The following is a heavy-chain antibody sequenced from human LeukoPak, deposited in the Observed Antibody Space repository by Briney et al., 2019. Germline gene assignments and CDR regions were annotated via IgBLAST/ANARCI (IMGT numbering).Heavy chain of an antibody. CDR3: ARDMANYDFWSVPYYYYYMDV. D-gene: IGHD3-3*01. CDR2: ISAYNGNT. Sequence: ASVKVSCKASGYTFTSYGISWVRQAPGQGLEWMGWISAYNGNTNYAPKLQGRVTMTTDTSTSTAYMELRSLRSDDTAVYYCARDMANYDFWSVPYYYYYMDVWGKGTTVTVSS. J-gene: IGHJ6*03. V-gene: IGHV1-18*01. CDR1: GYTFTSYG.